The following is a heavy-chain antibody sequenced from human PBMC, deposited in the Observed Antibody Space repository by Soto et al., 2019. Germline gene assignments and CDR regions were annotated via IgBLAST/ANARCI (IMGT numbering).Heavy chain of an antibody. Sequence: PGGSLRLSCAASGFTFSSYGMHWVRQAPGKGLEWVAVISYDGSNKYYADSVKGRFTISRDNSKNTLYLQMNSLRAEDTAVYYCAKDPGVVVISYFFDYWGQGTLVTVSS. J-gene: IGHJ4*02. D-gene: IGHD3-22*01. CDR2: ISYDGSNK. CDR1: GFTFSSYG. CDR3: AKDPGVVVISYFFDY. V-gene: IGHV3-30*18.